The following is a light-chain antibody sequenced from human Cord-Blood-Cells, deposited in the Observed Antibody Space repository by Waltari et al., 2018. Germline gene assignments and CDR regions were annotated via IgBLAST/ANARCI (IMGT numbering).Light chain of an antibody. Sequence: DIQMTQSPSTLSAFVGDRVTITCRASQSISSGLAWYQQKPGKAPKLLIYDASSLESGVPSRFSGSGSGTEFTLTISSLQPDDFATYYCQQYNSYSWTFGQGTKVEIK. CDR2: DAS. V-gene: IGKV1-5*01. CDR3: QQYNSYSWT. CDR1: QSISSG. J-gene: IGKJ1*01.